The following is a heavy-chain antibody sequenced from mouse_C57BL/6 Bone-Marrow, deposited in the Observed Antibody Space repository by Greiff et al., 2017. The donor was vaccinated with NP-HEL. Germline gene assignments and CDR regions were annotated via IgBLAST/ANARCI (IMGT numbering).Heavy chain of an antibody. CDR3: ARGWDYDAKGPHY. V-gene: IGHV1-55*01. Sequence: VQLQQPGAELVKPGASVKMSCKASGYTFTSYWITWVKQRPGQGLEWIGDIYPGSGSTNYNEKFKSKATLTVDTSSSTAYMQLSSLTSEDSAVYDCARGWDYDAKGPHYWGQGTTLTVSS. CDR1: GYTFTSYW. D-gene: IGHD2-4*01. J-gene: IGHJ2*01. CDR2: IYPGSGST.